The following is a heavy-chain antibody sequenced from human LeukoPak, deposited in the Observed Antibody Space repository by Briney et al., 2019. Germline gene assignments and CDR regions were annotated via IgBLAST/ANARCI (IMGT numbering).Heavy chain of an antibody. CDR2: IWYDGSNK. D-gene: IGHD3-9*01. Sequence: PGGSLRLSCAASGFTFSSYGMHWVRQAPGKGLEWVAVIWYDGSNKYYADSVKGRFTISRDNSKNTLYLQMNSLRAEDTAVYYCAREFIYNILTGSHYDAFDIWGQGTMVTVSS. CDR3: AREFIYNILTGSHYDAFDI. CDR1: GFTFSSYG. J-gene: IGHJ3*02. V-gene: IGHV3-33*01.